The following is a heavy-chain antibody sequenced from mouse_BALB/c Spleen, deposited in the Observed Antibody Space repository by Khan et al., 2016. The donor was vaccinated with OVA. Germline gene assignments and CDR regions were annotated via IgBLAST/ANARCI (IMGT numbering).Heavy chain of an antibody. Sequence: EVELVESGGGLVKPGGSLKLSCAASGFSFSNYVMSWVRQTPEKRLEWVATISNGGSYTFYPDSVQGRFTISRDNAKNTLYLQMSSLRSEDTAVYYGTRHGDYGRGLFDYWGQGTTLTVSS. D-gene: IGHD1-1*01. CDR2: ISNGGSYT. J-gene: IGHJ2*01. CDR1: GFSFSNYV. V-gene: IGHV5-9-3*01. CDR3: TRHGDYGRGLFDY.